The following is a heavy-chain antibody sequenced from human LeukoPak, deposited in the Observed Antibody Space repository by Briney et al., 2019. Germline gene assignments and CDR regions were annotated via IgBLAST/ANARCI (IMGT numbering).Heavy chain of an antibody. Sequence: SETLSLTCAVYGGSFSGYYWSWIRQPPGKGLEWIGEIKHSGSTNYNPSLKSRVTISVDTSKNQFSLKLSSVTAADTAVYYCARTGYWCSSTSCLYYFDYWGQGTLVTVSS. CDR2: IKHSGST. J-gene: IGHJ4*02. V-gene: IGHV4-34*01. D-gene: IGHD2-2*01. CDR1: GGSFSGYY. CDR3: ARTGYWCSSTSCLYYFDY.